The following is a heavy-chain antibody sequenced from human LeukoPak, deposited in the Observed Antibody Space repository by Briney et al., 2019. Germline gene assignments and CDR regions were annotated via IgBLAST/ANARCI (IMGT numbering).Heavy chain of an antibody. J-gene: IGHJ4*02. CDR3: AKDVDSIVGATWPSFFDY. D-gene: IGHD1-26*01. V-gene: IGHV3-30*04. CDR2: ISYDGSNK. CDR1: GFTFSSYA. Sequence: GRSLRLSCAASGFTFSSYAMHWVRQPPGKGLEWVAVISYDGSNKYYADSVKGRFTISRDNSKNTLYLQMNSLRAEDTAVYYCAKDVDSIVGATWPSFFDYWGQGTLVTVSS.